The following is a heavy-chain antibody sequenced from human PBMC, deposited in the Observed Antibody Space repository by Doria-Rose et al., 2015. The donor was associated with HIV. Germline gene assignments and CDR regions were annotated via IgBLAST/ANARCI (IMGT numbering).Heavy chain of an antibody. CDR1: GVSLSSPGMG. CDR3: ARIKSSRWYHKYYFDF. CDR2: IFSDDER. Sequence: QVQLVQSGPVLVKPTETLTLTCTVSGVSLSSPGMGVSWIRQPPGEALEWLANIFSDDERSYKTSLKSRLTISRGTSKSQVVLTMPDMDPVDTATYYCARIKSSRWYHKYYFDFWGQGTLVIVSA. V-gene: IGHV2-26*01. J-gene: IGHJ4*02. D-gene: IGHD6-13*01.